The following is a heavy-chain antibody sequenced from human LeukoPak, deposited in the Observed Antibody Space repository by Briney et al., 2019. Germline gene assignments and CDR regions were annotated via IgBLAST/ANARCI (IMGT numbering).Heavy chain of an antibody. CDR3: ESSIAYFQPGLAVY. CDR1: GFTLSNYW. D-gene: IGHD3-22*01. J-gene: IGHJ4*02. CDR2: IKEDGSAK. Sequence: WGSLRLSCAASGFTLSNYWMSWVRQAPGKGLEWVANIKEDGSAKYYVDSVKGRFSISRDNAKNSLYLQMNNLRAEDAAVYYCESSIAYFQPGLAVYWGQGTQVIVSS. V-gene: IGHV3-7*01.